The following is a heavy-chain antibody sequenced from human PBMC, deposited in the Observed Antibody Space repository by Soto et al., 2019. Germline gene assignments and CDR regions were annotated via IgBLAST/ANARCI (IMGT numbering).Heavy chain of an antibody. D-gene: IGHD6-19*01. Sequence: QITLKESGPTLVKPTQTLTLTCTFSGFSLSTSGVGVGWIRQPPGKALEWLALIYWDDDKRYSPSLKSRLTSTKDTYKNQVVPTMTNMDPVDTATYYCAHRGSSGWYGNVWFDPWGQGTLVTVSS. CDR1: GFSLSTSGVG. CDR3: AHRGSSGWYGNVWFDP. CDR2: IYWDDDK. V-gene: IGHV2-5*02. J-gene: IGHJ5*02.